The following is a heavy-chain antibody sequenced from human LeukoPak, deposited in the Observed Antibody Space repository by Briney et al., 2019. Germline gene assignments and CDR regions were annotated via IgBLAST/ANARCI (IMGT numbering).Heavy chain of an antibody. V-gene: IGHV4-34*01. CDR1: GGSFSGYY. J-gene: IGHJ4*02. Sequence: SETLSHTCAVYGGSFSGYYWSWIRQPPGKGLEWIGEINHSGSTNYNPSLKSRVTISVDTSKNQFSLKLNSVTAADTAVYFCARRAYSAAYWKHFDYWGQGTLVTVSS. CDR2: INHSGST. D-gene: IGHD1-1*01. CDR3: ARRAYSAAYWKHFDY.